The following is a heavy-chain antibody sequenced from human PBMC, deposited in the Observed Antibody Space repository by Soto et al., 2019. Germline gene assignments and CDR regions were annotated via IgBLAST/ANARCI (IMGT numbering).Heavy chain of an antibody. V-gene: IGHV4-61*08. CDR2: IYYSGST. J-gene: IGHJ6*02. D-gene: IGHD4-4*01. CDR1: GDSISSGDYY. CDR3: ARDYSNRNYYYYGMDV. Sequence: PSETLSLTCTVSGDSISSGDYYWSWIRQPPGKGLEWIGYIYYSGSTNYNPSLKSRVTISVDTSKNQFSLKLSSVTAADTAVYYCARDYSNRNYYYYGMDVWGQGTTVTVSS.